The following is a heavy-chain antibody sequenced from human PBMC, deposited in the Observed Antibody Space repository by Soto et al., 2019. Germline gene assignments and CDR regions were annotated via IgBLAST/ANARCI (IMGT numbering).Heavy chain of an antibody. J-gene: IGHJ4*02. CDR1: GFTLSRYC. D-gene: IGHD3-10*01. CDR2: IYSDGSST. CDR3: ARLEWFGELPRSDY. V-gene: IGHV3-74*01. Sequence: PGGSLTLSRAASGFTLSRYCMHCVRQAPGKGLVWVSRIYSDGSSTIYADSVKGRFTISRDNSKNTLYLQMNSLRAEDTAVYYCARLEWFGELPRSDYWGQGTLVTVSS.